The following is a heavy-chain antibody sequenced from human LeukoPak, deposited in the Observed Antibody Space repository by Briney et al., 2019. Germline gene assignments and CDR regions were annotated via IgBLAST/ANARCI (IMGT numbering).Heavy chain of an antibody. D-gene: IGHD2-21*02. J-gene: IGHJ4*02. CDR3: ARDPTWYSEGN. CDR2: KKPDGSEK. V-gene: IGHV3-7*01. CDR1: GFNFSSYW. Sequence: PGGYLRICCAASGFNFSSYWINCFRQAPGKGRDLLANKKPDGSEKYYVGSEEGRLTLSRDNAKNPLYLQMNSLRAEDTAVYYCARDPTWYSEGNWGQGTLVTVSS.